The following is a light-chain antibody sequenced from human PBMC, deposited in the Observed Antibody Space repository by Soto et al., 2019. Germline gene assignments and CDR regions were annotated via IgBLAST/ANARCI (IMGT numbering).Light chain of an antibody. V-gene: IGKV1-39*01. CDR1: LRINKY. CDR3: QQSHSNPLT. CDR2: GAS. J-gene: IGKJ4*01. Sequence: DIRVTQSPSSLSASVGDRVTITCRASLRINKYLNWYQQEPGKAPKLLIFGASTLQSGVPSRFSGSGSGTEFTLTISSLQPDDSATYYCQQSHSNPLTFGAGTKLEIK.